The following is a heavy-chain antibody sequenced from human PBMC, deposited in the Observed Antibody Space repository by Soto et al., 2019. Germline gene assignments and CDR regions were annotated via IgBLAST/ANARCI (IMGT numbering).Heavy chain of an antibody. J-gene: IGHJ6*02. D-gene: IGHD3-16*01. CDR2: MSMAGNNK. CDR1: GFAFHNYS. Sequence: QVRLEESGGGVVQPGRSLRLSCAASGFAFHNYSMHWVRQAPGKGLEWVAIMSMAGNNKYYADSVKGRFTISRDNSKSMLFLQMSSLRPEDTAVYFCARDRVPYVYFYYGMDVWGQGTTVTVSS. V-gene: IGHV3-30-3*01. CDR3: ARDRVPYVYFYYGMDV.